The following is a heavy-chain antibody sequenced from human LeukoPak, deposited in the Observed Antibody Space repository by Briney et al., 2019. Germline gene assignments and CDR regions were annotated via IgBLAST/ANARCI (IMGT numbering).Heavy chain of an antibody. CDR3: ARDRAANQDWVEFDP. D-gene: IGHD3/OR15-3a*01. Sequence: GGSLRLSCAVSGFRVSDYYMSWGRLAPGEGLEWVGLIRDSGEAFYSDFARGRFAISRDESANTLYLQMNSLRVEDTAVYFCARDRAANQDWVEFDPWGQGTPVIVSS. J-gene: IGHJ5*02. CDR1: GFRVSDYY. CDR2: IRDSGEA. V-gene: IGHV3-66*03.